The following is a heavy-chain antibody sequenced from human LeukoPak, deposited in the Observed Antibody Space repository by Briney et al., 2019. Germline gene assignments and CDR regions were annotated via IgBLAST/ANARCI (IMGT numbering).Heavy chain of an antibody. CDR2: VNLQGST. V-gene: IGHV4-4*02. CDR3: ARAGLGSYYGRFYFDY. D-gene: IGHD1-26*01. Sequence: SETLSLTCDVSGGSITQTNYWTWVRQPPGKGLEWIGEVNLQGSTNYNPSLMRRVAISVDTSANHVSLQLTSVTAADTAVYYCARAGLGSYYGRFYFDYWGQGTLVTVSS. CDR1: GGSITQTNY. J-gene: IGHJ4*02.